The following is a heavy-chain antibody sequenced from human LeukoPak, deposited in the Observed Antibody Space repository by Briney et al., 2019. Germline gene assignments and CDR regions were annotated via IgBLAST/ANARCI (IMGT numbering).Heavy chain of an antibody. D-gene: IGHD2/OR15-2a*01. J-gene: IGHJ4*01. Sequence: GGSLRLSCAASGFTSSSFAMSWVRQAPGKGLEWVSGFSETNSGIYYADSVKGRFTISRDNSRNTLYLQMNSLGVEDTAIYFCAKVVQTGNSMFDYWGQGALVTVSS. V-gene: IGHV3-23*01. CDR3: AKVVQTGNSMFDY. CDR1: GFTSSSFA. CDR2: FSETNSGI.